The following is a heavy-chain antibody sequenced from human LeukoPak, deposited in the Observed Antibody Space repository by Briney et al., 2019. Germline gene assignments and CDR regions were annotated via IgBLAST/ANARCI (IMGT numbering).Heavy chain of an antibody. CDR2: INPNSGGT. Sequence: VASVKVSCKASEYTFTGYYIHWVRQAPGQGLEWMGWINPNSGGTNYAQKFQGRVTMTRDASISTAYMELSRLTSDDTAVYYCARPYCSGNSCHDYFDYWGQGTLVTVSS. D-gene: IGHD2-15*01. J-gene: IGHJ4*02. CDR1: EYTFTGYY. V-gene: IGHV1-2*02. CDR3: ARPYCSGNSCHDYFDY.